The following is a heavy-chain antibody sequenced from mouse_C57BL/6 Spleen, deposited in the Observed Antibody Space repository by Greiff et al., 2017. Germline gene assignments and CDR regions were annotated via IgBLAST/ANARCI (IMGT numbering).Heavy chain of an antibody. CDR3: AVTTVVATNY. V-gene: IGHV1-82*01. CDR2: IYPGDGDT. Sequence: LQESGPELVKPGASVKISCKASGYAFSSSWMNWVKQRPGKGLEWIGRIYPGDGDTNYNGKFKGKATLTADKSSSTAYMQLSSLTSEDSAVYFCAVTTVVATNYWGQGTTLTVSS. J-gene: IGHJ2*01. CDR1: GYAFSSSW. D-gene: IGHD1-1*01.